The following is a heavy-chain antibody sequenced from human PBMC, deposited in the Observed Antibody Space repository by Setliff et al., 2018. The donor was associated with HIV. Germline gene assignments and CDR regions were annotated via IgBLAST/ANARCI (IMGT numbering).Heavy chain of an antibody. D-gene: IGHD3-10*01. J-gene: IGHJ6*03. CDR3: AREGLRSSYYYFMDV. Sequence: SETLSLTCTVSGGSMSVYYWNWIRQPAGKGLEWIGRIFTSGTTNYNPSLKSRISMSLDMSKNQVSLNLRSVTAANTAVYYCAREGLRSSYYYFMDVWGKGTTVTVSS. CDR2: IFTSGTT. CDR1: GGSMSVYY. V-gene: IGHV4-4*07.